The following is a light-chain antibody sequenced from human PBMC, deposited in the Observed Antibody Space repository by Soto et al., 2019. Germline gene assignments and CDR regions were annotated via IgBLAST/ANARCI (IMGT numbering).Light chain of an antibody. CDR3: QQSHNTPVT. CDR1: QSIDNH. J-gene: IGKJ2*01. V-gene: IGKV1-39*01. Sequence: DIQMTQSPSSLSASVGDRVTITCRASQSIDNHLNWYHQKPGKAPQLLIYSASTLQSGVPPRFTARGSGTDFTLTISGLQPEDFGSSYCQQSHNTPVTFGQGTKLEIK. CDR2: SAS.